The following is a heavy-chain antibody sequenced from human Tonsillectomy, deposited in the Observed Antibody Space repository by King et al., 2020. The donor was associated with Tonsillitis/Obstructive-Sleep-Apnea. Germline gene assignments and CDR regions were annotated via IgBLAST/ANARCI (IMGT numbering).Heavy chain of an antibody. D-gene: IGHD3-9*01. CDR1: GFSLSTSGVG. J-gene: IGHJ5*02. V-gene: IGHV2-5*02. CDR3: AHRRPNYDSLPGYYTEYYWFDP. CDR2: ISWDDDK. Sequence: TLKESGPTLVKPTQTLTLTCTFSGFSLSTSGVGVGWIRQPPGKALEWLALISWDDDKRYSPSLKSRLTITKDTSNNQVVLTMTNMDPLDTATYYCAHRRPNYDSLPGYYTEYYWFDPWGQGTLVTVSS.